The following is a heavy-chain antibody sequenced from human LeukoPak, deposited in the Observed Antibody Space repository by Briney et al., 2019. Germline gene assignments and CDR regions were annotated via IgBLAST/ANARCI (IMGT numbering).Heavy chain of an antibody. J-gene: IGHJ4*02. CDR2: INHSGST. CDR3: ARDLSGYWRGDY. Sequence: SETLSLTCAVYGGSFSGYYWSWIRQPPGKGLEWIGEINHSGSTNYNPSLKSRVTISVDTSKNQFSLKLSSVTAADTAVYYCARDLSGYWRGDYWGQGALVTVSS. D-gene: IGHD3-22*01. CDR1: GGSFSGYY. V-gene: IGHV4-34*01.